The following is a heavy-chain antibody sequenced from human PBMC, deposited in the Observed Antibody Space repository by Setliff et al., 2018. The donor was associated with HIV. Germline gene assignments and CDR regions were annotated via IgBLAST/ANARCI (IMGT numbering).Heavy chain of an antibody. D-gene: IGHD2-2*01. CDR1: GGLISRSRNY. V-gene: IGHV4-39*01. CDR2: IFYSGST. Sequence: SETLSLTCAVSGGLISRSRNYWGWIRQPPGKGLEWIGSIFYSGSTYYNPSLKSRPTISVDTSKNQFSLKLNSVTAADTAVYYCARLAIPAATTDYWGQGTLVTVSS. J-gene: IGHJ4*02. CDR3: ARLAIPAATTDY.